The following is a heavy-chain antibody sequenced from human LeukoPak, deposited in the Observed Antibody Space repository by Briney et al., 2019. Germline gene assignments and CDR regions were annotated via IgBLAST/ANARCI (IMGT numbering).Heavy chain of an antibody. V-gene: IGHV4-38-2*01. D-gene: IGHD6-19*01. CDR2: IYHSGTT. CDR1: GYSINTGYY. Sequence: PSETLSLTCAVSGYSINTGYYWGWIRQPPGKGPEWIGSIYHSGTTHYNPSLKSRVTISVDTSKNQFSLKLSAVTAADTAVYYCARRGGGTGWYFDYWGQGTLATVSS. J-gene: IGHJ4*02. CDR3: ARRGGGTGWYFDY.